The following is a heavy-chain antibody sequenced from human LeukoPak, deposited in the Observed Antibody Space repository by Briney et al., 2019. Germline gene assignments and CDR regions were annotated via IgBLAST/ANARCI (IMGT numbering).Heavy chain of an antibody. D-gene: IGHD4-17*01. V-gene: IGHV3-23*01. J-gene: IGHJ4*02. CDR2: IHGSGVST. CDR1: GFTFSSYA. Sequence: GGSLRLSCAASGFTFSSYAMSWVRQAPGKGLEWVSAIHGSGVSTYYADSVKGRFTISRDNSKNTLYLQMNSLRAEDTAVYFCANPIYSGDYDQFDYWGQGTLVTVSS. CDR3: ANPIYSGDYDQFDY.